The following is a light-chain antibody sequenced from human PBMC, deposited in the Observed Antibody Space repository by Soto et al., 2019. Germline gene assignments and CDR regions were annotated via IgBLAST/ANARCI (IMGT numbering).Light chain of an antibody. Sequence: DIVMTQSPATLSVAPGERVTFSCRASQGVSRKLAWYQHKPGQAPRLLISGASTGATGIPARFSGSGSGTECTLTIRSLQSEDCAIYYCQQYHTWPITFGGGTKVEIK. CDR2: GAS. CDR3: QQYHTWPIT. J-gene: IGKJ4*01. CDR1: QGVSRK. V-gene: IGKV3-15*01.